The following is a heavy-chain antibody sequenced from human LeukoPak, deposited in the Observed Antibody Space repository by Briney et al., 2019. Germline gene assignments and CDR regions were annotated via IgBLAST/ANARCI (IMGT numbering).Heavy chain of an antibody. Sequence: ASVKVSCKASGYTFTGYYMHWVRQAPGQGLEWMGWINPNSGGTNYAQKFQGRVTMTTDTSTNTAYMDLRSLSSDDTAVYYCGRVDMATTKDYWGQGTLVTVSS. V-gene: IGHV1-2*02. CDR2: INPNSGGT. CDR1: GYTFTGYY. D-gene: IGHD5-24*01. CDR3: GRVDMATTKDY. J-gene: IGHJ4*02.